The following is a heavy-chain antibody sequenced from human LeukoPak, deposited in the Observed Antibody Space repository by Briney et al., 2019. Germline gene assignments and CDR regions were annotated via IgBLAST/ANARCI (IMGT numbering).Heavy chain of an antibody. CDR2: ISSSSYI. D-gene: IGHD6-19*01. CDR1: GFTFSSYS. CDR3: ARLYSSGQLYYYYYYYMDV. J-gene: IGHJ6*03. V-gene: IGHV3-21*01. Sequence: PGGSLRLSCAASGFTFSSYSMNWVRQAPGKGLEWVSSISSSSYIYYADSVKGRFTISRDNAKNSLYLQMNSLRAEDTAVYYCARLYSSGQLYYYYYYYMDVWGKGTTVTVSS.